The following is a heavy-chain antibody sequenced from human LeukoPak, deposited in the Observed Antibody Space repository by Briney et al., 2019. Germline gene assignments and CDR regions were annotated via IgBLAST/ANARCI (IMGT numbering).Heavy chain of an antibody. CDR1: GRAISGSPYY. D-gene: IGHD6-19*01. CDR2: TSYSGST. Sequence: SETLSLTCTVSGRAISGSPYYWGWIRQPPGKGLEWIGSTSYSGSTYYNPSLKSRVTISVDTSKNQFSLKLTSVTAADTAVYYCARAYSSGWYNDFDPWGQGTLVIVSS. J-gene: IGHJ5*02. CDR3: ARAYSSGWYNDFDP. V-gene: IGHV4-39*01.